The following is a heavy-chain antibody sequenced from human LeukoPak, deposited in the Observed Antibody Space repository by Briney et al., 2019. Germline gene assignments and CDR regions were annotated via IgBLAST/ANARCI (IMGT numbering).Heavy chain of an antibody. Sequence: SETLSLTCTVSGGSISSYYWSWIRQPPGKGLEWIGYIYYSGSTNYNPSLKSRVTISVDTSKNQFSLKLSSVTAADTAVYYCALDKGDYGDQRAFDIWGQGTMVTVSS. D-gene: IGHD4-17*01. V-gene: IGHV4-59*08. J-gene: IGHJ3*02. CDR1: GGSISSYY. CDR3: ALDKGDYGDQRAFDI. CDR2: IYYSGST.